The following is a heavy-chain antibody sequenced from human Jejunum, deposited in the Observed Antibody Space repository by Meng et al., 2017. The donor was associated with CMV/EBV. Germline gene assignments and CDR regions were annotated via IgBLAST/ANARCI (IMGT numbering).Heavy chain of an antibody. CDR3: ARAGQHFDYYFDS. CDR1: GYSFRGYY. D-gene: IGHD3-3*02. J-gene: IGHJ4*02. CDR2: INPNSGDT. Sequence: SGYSFRGYYIHWVRQAPGQGPEWMGWINPNSGDTWSPPKFQGRVTMTSDTSVNTSYMDLNRLTSDDSAAYYCARAGQHFDYYFDSWGQGTLVTVSS. V-gene: IGHV1-2*02.